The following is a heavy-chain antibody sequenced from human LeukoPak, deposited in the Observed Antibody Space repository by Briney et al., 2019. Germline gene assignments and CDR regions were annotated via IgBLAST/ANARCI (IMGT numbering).Heavy chain of an antibody. CDR2: IYSAGDT. V-gene: IGHV3-66*02. J-gene: IGHJ5*02. CDR1: GFTVSSNF. CDR3: ARDYCTTSSCSTRWFDP. D-gene: IGHD1-1*01. Sequence: GGSLRLSCAASGFTVSSNFMSWVRQTPGKGLEWVSVIYSAGDTYYADSVKGRFTISRDDFKNTVYLQMNSLRADDTAVYYCARDYCTTSSCSTRWFDPWGQGTLVTVSS.